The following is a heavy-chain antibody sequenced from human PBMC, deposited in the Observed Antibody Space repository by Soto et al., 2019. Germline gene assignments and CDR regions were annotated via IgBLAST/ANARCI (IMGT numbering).Heavy chain of an antibody. D-gene: IGHD4-4*01. Sequence: GESLKISCKGSGYSFTSYWISWVRQMPGKGLEWMGTIDPSDSYTNYSPSFQGHVTISADKSISTAYLQWSSLKASDTAMYYCARTATVTTFYYGMDVWGQGTTVTVSS. CDR1: GYSFTSYW. CDR2: IDPSDSYT. J-gene: IGHJ6*02. V-gene: IGHV5-10-1*01. CDR3: ARTATVTTFYYGMDV.